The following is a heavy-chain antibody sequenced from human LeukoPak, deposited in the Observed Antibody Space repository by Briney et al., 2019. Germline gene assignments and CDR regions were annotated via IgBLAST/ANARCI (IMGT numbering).Heavy chain of an antibody. Sequence: SETLSLTCTVSGYSISSGYYWGWIRQPPGKGLEWIGSNYHSGSTYYNPSLKSRVTMSVDTSKNQFSLKLSSVTAADTAVYYCARVRYNWNRDFDYWGQGTLVTVSS. V-gene: IGHV4-38-2*02. CDR1: GYSISSGYY. D-gene: IGHD1-20*01. J-gene: IGHJ4*02. CDR2: NYHSGST. CDR3: ARVRYNWNRDFDY.